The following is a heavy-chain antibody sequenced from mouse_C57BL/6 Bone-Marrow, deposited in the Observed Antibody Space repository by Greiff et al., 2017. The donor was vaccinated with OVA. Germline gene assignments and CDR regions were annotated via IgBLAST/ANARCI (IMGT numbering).Heavy chain of an antibody. Sequence: QVQLQQSGAELARPGASVKLSCKASGYTFTSYGISWVKQRTGQGLEWIGEIYPRSGNTYYNEKFKGKATLTANKSSSTAYMELRSLTSEDSAVYVCARNGYYPWFAYWGQGTLVTVSA. CDR3: ARNGYYPWFAY. J-gene: IGHJ3*01. CDR2: IYPRSGNT. CDR1: GYTFTSYG. V-gene: IGHV1-81*01. D-gene: IGHD2-3*01.